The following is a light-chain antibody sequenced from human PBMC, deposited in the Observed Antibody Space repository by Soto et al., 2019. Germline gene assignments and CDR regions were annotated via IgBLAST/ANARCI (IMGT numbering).Light chain of an antibody. CDR3: QQYGSSPPWT. CDR2: GAS. CDR1: QSVSSSD. J-gene: IGKJ1*01. Sequence: EIVLTQSPGTLSLSPGERATLSCRASQSVSSSDLAWYQHKPGQAPRLLIYGASSRATGIPDRFSGSGSGTDFTLTISRLEPEDVAVFYCQQYGSSPPWTFGQGTKVEIK. V-gene: IGKV3-20*01.